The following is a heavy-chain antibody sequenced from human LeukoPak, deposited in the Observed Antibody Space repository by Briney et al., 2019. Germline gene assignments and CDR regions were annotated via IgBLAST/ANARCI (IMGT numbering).Heavy chain of an antibody. CDR1: GFTFGDYL. D-gene: IGHD6-19*01. CDR2: ISGGTT. CDR3: SRGSGWLSVY. Sequence: GGSLRLSCTAYGFTFGDYLMSWVRQAPGKGLEWIGFISGGTTEYAASVKGRFTISRDDSTSIAYLQMNSLTTEDTAVYYCSRGSGWLSVYWGQGTLVTVSS. J-gene: IGHJ4*02. V-gene: IGHV3-49*04.